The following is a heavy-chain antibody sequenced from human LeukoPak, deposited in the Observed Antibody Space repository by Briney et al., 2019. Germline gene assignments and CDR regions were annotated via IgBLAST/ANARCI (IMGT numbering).Heavy chain of an antibody. J-gene: IGHJ4*02. V-gene: IGHV3-21*01. D-gene: IGHD4-11*01. CDR1: GLTFSSES. CDR2: ISSSSSYI. Sequence: PGGSLRLSCAASGLTFSSESMNWVRQAPGKGLEWVSSISSSSSYIYYADSVKGRFTISRDNAKNSLYLQMNSLRAEDTAVYYCARFMTTLDYWGQGTLVTVSS. CDR3: ARFMTTLDY.